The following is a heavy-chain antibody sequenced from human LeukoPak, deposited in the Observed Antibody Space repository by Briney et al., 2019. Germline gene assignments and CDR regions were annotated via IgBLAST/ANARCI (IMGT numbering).Heavy chain of an antibody. CDR2: ISLSRSTI. CDR3: ARVSGWPWDH. Sequence: GGSLRLSCAASGFTFSSYSMSWVRQAPGKGLEWVSYISLSRSTIYYADSVKGRFTIAREYEKKSLYMQMNRLREEDTAVYYCARVSGWPWDHCGQGTLVTVSS. CDR1: GFTFSSYS. V-gene: IGHV3-48*02. J-gene: IGHJ4*02. D-gene: IGHD2-15*01.